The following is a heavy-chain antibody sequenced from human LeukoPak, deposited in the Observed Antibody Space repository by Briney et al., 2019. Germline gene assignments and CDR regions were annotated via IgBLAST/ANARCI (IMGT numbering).Heavy chain of an antibody. CDR2: ISFSSSTI. CDR1: GFTFSSYS. J-gene: IGHJ4*01. D-gene: IGHD2-21*01. CDR3: VRDRPGDSHFDY. Sequence: GGSLRLSCAASGFTFSSYSMNWVRQAPGEGLEWISYISFSSSTIYYADSVKGRFTISRDNGKNSLYLQMDSLRAEDTAVYYCVRDRPGDSHFDYWGQGTLVTVSS. V-gene: IGHV3-48*01.